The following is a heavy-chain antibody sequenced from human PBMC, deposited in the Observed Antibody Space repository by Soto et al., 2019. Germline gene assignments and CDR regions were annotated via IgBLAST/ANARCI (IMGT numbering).Heavy chain of an antibody. J-gene: IGHJ4*02. CDR2: ISYDGSNK. CDR1: GFTFSSYA. V-gene: IGHV3-30-3*01. CDR3: AREGKDYYFDY. Sequence: QVQLVESGGGGVQPGRSLRLSCAASGFTFSSYAMHWVRQAPGKGLEWVSVISYDGSNKYYADSVRGRFTISRDNSKNTLYLQMNSLRAEDTAVYYCAREGKDYYFDYWGQGTLVAVSS.